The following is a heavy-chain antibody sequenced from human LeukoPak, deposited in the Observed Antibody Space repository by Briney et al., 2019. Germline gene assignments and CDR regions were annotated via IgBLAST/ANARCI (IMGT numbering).Heavy chain of an antibody. CDR3: ARLNCSGGSCYPYYYYYYMGV. CDR2: IYYSGSN. J-gene: IGHJ6*03. V-gene: IGHV4-59*08. D-gene: IGHD2-15*01. CDR1: GGSISSYY. Sequence: SETLSLTCTVSGGSISSYYWSWIRQPPGKGLEWIGYIYYSGSNNYNPSLKSRGTISVDTSKNQFSLKLSSVTAADTAVYYCARLNCSGGSCYPYYYYYYMGVWGKGTTVTVSS.